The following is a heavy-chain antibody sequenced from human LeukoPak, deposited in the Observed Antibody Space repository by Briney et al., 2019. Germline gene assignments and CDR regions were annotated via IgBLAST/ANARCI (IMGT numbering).Heavy chain of an antibody. D-gene: IGHD3-10*02. CDR2: ISGSGGTI. J-gene: IGHJ6*04. CDR3: AELGITMIGGV. CDR1: GFTFSTYA. V-gene: IGHV3-23*01. Sequence: PGGSLRLSCAGAGFTFSTYAMSWVRQAPGKGLEWVSTISGSGGTIYFADSVKGRFTISRDNSKSTLYLQMNSLRAEDTAVYYCAELGITMIGGVWGKGTTVTISS.